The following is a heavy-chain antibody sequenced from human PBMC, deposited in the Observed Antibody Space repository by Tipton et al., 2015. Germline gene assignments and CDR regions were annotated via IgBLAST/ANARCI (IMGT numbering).Heavy chain of an antibody. CDR3: ARSRYTVTPDS. Sequence: TLSLTCTVSGGSISSSSYYWAWIRQPPGKGLEWIGSLYFSGTTKYNPSLKSRVTISVDTSKKQVSLNITSVVAADTAEYYCARSRYTVTPDSWGQGTLVTVSS. D-gene: IGHD4-17*01. V-gene: IGHV4-39*01. CDR2: LYFSGTT. J-gene: IGHJ4*02. CDR1: GGSISSSSYY.